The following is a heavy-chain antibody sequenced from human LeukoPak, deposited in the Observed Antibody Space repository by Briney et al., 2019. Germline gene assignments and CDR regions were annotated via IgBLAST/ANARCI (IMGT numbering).Heavy chain of an antibody. J-gene: IGHJ4*02. CDR3: VREDTPATANY. CDR2: ISGGGDIT. D-gene: IGHD2-21*02. Sequence: GGSLRLSCAASGFNFANHAMSWVRQTPGKGQEWVSAISGGGDITYYADSVKGRFTIFRDNSKDTLFLQMHSLRPGDTAVYYCVREDTPATANYWGQGTLVTISS. CDR1: GFNFANHA. V-gene: IGHV3-23*01.